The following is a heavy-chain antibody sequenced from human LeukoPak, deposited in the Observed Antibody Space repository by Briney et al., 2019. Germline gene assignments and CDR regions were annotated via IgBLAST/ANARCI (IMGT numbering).Heavy chain of an antibody. CDR1: GGSFSASY. J-gene: IGHJ6*03. V-gene: IGHV4-34*01. D-gene: IGHD1-14*01. CDR3: ARESMGGGIREEESYFYYYMDV. CDR2: INESGNT. Sequence: SETLSLTCAVYGGSFSASYWSWIRQPPGKGLEWIGEINESGNTTYNPSLKSRVTIFVDTSKSQFSLRLTSVTAADTAVYYCARESMGGGIREEESYFYYYMDVWGKGTTVTVSS.